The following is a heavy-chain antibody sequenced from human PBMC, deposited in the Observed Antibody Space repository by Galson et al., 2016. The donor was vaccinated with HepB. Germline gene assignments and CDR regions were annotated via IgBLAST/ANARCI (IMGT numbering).Heavy chain of an antibody. V-gene: IGHV3-30*18. D-gene: IGHD6-13*01. CDR3: AKVLPYSAGHGMDV. Sequence: SLRLSCAASGFTFSSYAMYWVRQAPGKGLEWVAVISYAGSNKYYADAVKGRFTISRDNSKNTLYLQMNSLRAEDTAVYYCAKVLPYSAGHGMDVRVQGTTVTVSS. CDR2: ISYAGSNK. CDR1: GFTFSSYA. J-gene: IGHJ6*01.